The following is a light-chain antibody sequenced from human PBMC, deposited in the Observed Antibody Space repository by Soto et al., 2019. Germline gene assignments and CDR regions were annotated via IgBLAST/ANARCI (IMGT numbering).Light chain of an antibody. CDR3: QQYNTYSPWT. CDR2: DAS. Sequence: DIQMTQSPSTLSASVGDRVTITCRASQSISSWLAWYQQKPGKAPKLLIYDASTLEGGVPSRFSGSGSGTEFTLTISSLQPDDFATYSCQQYNTYSPWTFGQGTKVDIK. CDR1: QSISSW. J-gene: IGKJ1*01. V-gene: IGKV1-5*01.